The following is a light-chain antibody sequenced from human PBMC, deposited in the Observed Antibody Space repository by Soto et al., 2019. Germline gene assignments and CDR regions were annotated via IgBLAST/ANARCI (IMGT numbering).Light chain of an antibody. CDR3: QSYNSYSRFT. J-gene: IGKJ3*01. Sequence: DIQMAQSPSSLSASVGDRVTITCRASQGINNYVAWYQQKPAKVPKLLIYGASTLQSGVPYRFIGSGSGTDFTLTISGLQPEHVATYYCQSYNSYSRFTFGPGTKVAIK. CDR1: QGINNY. V-gene: IGKV1-27*01. CDR2: GAS.